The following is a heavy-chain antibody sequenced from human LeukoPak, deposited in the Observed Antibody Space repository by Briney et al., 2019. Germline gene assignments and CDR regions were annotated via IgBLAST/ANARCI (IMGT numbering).Heavy chain of an antibody. CDR1: GGSISRFY. CDR3: ARAPENYYYYYMDV. V-gene: IGHV4-4*07. CDR2: IDTAGSI. Sequence: SETLSLTCTVSGGSISRFYWTWLRQPAGKGLEWIGRIDTAGSIKYNPALRSRVTMSLDMSKNQFSLKLSSVTATDTAVYYCARAPENYYYYYMDVWGKGTTVTVSS. J-gene: IGHJ6*03.